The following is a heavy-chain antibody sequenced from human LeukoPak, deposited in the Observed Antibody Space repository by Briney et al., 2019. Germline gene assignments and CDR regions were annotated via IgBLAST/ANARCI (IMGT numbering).Heavy chain of an antibody. CDR1: GFSFPRNW. CDR3: ARVSPHVLLWFGENIS. CDR2: ISASGAGT. Sequence: GGSLRLSCATSGFSFPRNWMSWVRQAPRKGLEWVSAISASGAGTYSADSVKGRFTISRDNAKNSLYLQMNSLRAEDTAVYYCARVSPHVLLWFGENISWGQGTLVTVSS. D-gene: IGHD3-10*01. V-gene: IGHV3-23*01. J-gene: IGHJ4*02.